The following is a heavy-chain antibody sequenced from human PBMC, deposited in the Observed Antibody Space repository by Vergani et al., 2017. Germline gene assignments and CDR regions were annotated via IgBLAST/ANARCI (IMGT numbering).Heavy chain of an antibody. J-gene: IGHJ2*01. CDR1: GGSISSYY. D-gene: IGHD2-21*02. V-gene: IGHV4-4*07. CDR2: IYTSGST. Sequence: QVQLQESGPGLVKPSETLSLTCTVSGGSISSYYWSWIRQPAGKGLEWIGRIYTSGSTNYNPSLKSRVTMSVDTSKNQFSLKLSSVTAADTAVYYCARGPRCGGDCSWYFDLWGRGTLVTVSS. CDR3: ARGPRCGGDCSWYFDL.